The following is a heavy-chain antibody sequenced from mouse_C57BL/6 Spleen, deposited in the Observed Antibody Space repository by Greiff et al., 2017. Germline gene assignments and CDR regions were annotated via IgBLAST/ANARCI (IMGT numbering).Heavy chain of an antibody. J-gene: IGHJ1*03. CDR3: ASEGYGNYPGYFDV. D-gene: IGHD2-10*02. CDR1: GYAFSSYW. CDR2: IYPGDGDT. Sequence: VKLVESGAELVKPGASVKISCKASGYAFSSYWMNWVKQRPGKGLEWIGQIYPGDGDTNYNGKFKGKATLTADKSSSTAYMQLSSLTSEDSAVYFCASEGYGNYPGYFDVWGTGTTVTVSS. V-gene: IGHV1-80*01.